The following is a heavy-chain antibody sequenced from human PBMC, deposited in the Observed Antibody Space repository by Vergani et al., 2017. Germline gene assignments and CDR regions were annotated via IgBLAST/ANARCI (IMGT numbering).Heavy chain of an antibody. CDR1: GFTFSSYA. V-gene: IGHV3-30*01. CDR3: WAVDTESPLHYGMDV. D-gene: IGHD5-18*01. J-gene: IGHJ6*02. Sequence: QVQLVESGGGVVQPGRSLRLSCAASGFTFSSYAMHWVRQAPGKGLEWGAVISYDGSNKYYADSVKGRFTISRDNSKNTLYLQMNSLIAEDTAVYYCWAVDTESPLHYGMDVWGQGTTVTVSS. CDR2: ISYDGSNK.